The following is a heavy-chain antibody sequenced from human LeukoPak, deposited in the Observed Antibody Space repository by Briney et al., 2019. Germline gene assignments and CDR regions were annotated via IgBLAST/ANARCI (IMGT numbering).Heavy chain of an antibody. J-gene: IGHJ4*02. CDR1: GGTFSSYA. CDR2: IIPIFGTA. CDR3: ARDRNYYDSSFDY. D-gene: IGHD3-22*01. V-gene: IGHV1-69*05. Sequence: SVKVSCRASGGTFSSYAISWVRQAPGQGLEWMGRIIPIFGTANYAQKFQGRVTITTDESTSTAYMELCSLRSEDTAVYYCARDRNYYDSSFDYWGQGTLVTVSS.